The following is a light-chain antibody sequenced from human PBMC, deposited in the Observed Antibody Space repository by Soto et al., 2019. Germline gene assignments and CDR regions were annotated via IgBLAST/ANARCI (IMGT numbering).Light chain of an antibody. Sequence: FMLTQPHSVSESPGKTVTISCTRSSGSIASNYVQWYQQRPGSAPTTVIYEDDQRPSGVPNRFSGSIDSSSNSASLTISGLKTEDEADYYCQSYDDSNRGVFGGGTKLTVL. CDR1: SGSIASNY. CDR3: QSYDDSNRGV. CDR2: EDD. V-gene: IGLV6-57*03. J-gene: IGLJ3*02.